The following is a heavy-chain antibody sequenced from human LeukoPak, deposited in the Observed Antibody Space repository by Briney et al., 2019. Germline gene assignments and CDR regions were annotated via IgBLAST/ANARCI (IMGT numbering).Heavy chain of an antibody. Sequence: PGGSLRLSCAASGFTFSSYWMSWVRQAPGKGLEWVANIKQDGSEKYYVDSVKGRFTISRDNAKNSLYLQMNSLRAEDTAVYYCARDSYYFGSGSPYYWGQGTLVTVSS. J-gene: IGHJ4*02. CDR3: ARDSYYFGSGSPYY. CDR1: GFTFSSYW. D-gene: IGHD3-10*01. CDR2: IKQDGSEK. V-gene: IGHV3-7*01.